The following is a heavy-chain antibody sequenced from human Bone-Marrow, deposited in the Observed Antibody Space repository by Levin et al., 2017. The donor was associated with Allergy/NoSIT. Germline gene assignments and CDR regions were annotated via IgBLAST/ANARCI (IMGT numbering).Heavy chain of an antibody. CDR2: ISYDGSNK. J-gene: IGHJ6*03. CDR3: AKDPRGYCSSTSPMDV. CDR1: GFTFSSYG. Sequence: LSLTCAASGFTFSSYGMHWVRQAPGKGLEWVAVISYDGSNKYYADSVKGRFTISRDNSKNTLYLQMNSLRAEDTAVYYCAKDPRGYCSSTSPMDVWGKGTTVTVSS. D-gene: IGHD2-2*01. V-gene: IGHV3-30*18.